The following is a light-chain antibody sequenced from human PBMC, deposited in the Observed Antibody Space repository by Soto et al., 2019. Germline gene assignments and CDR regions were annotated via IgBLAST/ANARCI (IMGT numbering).Light chain of an antibody. V-gene: IGKV1-5*01. J-gene: IGKJ3*01. CDR2: DAS. CDR3: QQYKSYSPTT. CDR1: QDINTW. Sequence: DIQLTQSPSTLSASVGDRVTLTCRSSQDINTWVAWYQQKPGKAPKLLIFDASNLDSGVPSRFGGSGSGTEFTLTISGLQPDDFAAYYCQQYKSYSPTTFGPGTKVDIK.